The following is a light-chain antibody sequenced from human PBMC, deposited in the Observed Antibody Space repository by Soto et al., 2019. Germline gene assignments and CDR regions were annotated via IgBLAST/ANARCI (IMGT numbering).Light chain of an antibody. Sequence: AIQLTQSSSSLSASVGYSVPITCQASQDISNDLNWYQQKPGNAPTLLIYGASTLQTGGPSRFSGSGSGTDFTFTISSLQPEDVAIYYCLQYFSNPMTFGQGTKVDIK. CDR2: GAS. CDR3: LQYFSNPMT. CDR1: QDISND. V-gene: IGKV1-6*02. J-gene: IGKJ2*01.